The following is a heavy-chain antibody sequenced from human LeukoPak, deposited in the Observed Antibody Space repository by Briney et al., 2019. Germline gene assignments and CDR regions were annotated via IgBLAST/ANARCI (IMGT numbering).Heavy chain of an antibody. CDR1: GFTFSSYW. CDR2: IKQDGSEK. Sequence: GGSLRLSCAASGFTFSSYWMSWVRQAPGKGLEWVANIKQDGSEKYSVDSVEGRFTISRDNAKNSLYLQMNSLRAEDTAVYYCARDRERGYSYGYRVNWGQGTLVTVSS. CDR3: ARDRERGYSYGYRVN. J-gene: IGHJ4*02. V-gene: IGHV3-7*01. D-gene: IGHD5-18*01.